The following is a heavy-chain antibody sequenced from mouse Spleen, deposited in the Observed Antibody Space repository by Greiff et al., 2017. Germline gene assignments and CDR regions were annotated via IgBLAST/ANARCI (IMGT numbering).Heavy chain of an antibody. CDR1: GYAFTNYL. J-gene: IGHJ2*01. CDR2: INPGSGGT. Sequence: VKVVESGAELVRPGTSVKVSCKASGYAFTNYLIEWVKQRPGQGLEWIGVINPGSGGTNYNEKFKGKATLTADKSSSTAYMQLSSLTSDDSAVYFCAKTNWENYFDYWGQGTTLTVSS. V-gene: IGHV1-54*01. CDR3: AKTNWENYFDY. D-gene: IGHD4-1*02.